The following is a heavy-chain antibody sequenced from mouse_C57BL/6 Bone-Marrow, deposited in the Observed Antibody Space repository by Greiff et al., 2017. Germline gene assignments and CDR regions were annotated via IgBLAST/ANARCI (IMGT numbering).Heavy chain of an antibody. D-gene: IGHD2-4*01. V-gene: IGHV1-26*01. CDR3: ARGLYDYTWFAY. J-gene: IGHJ3*01. CDR1: GYTFTDYY. CDR2: INPNNGGT. Sequence: VQLQQSGPELVKPGASVKISCKASGYTFTDYYMNWVKQSHGKSLEWIGDINPNNGGTSYNQKFKGKATLTVDKSSSTAYMELRSLTSEDSAVYYCARGLYDYTWFAYWGQGTLVTVSA.